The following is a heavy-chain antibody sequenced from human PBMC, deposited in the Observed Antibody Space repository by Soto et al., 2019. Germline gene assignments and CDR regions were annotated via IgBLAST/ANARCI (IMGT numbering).Heavy chain of an antibody. CDR2: IYYSGYT. J-gene: IGHJ4*02. Sequence: SETLSLTCTVSGGSISSSSYYWGWIRQPPGKGLEWIGSIYYSGYTYYNPSLKSRVTISVDTSKNQFSLKLSSVTAADTAVYYCARGGNIAARPPDYWGQGTLVTVSS. CDR1: GGSISSSSYY. D-gene: IGHD6-6*01. CDR3: ARGGNIAARPPDY. V-gene: IGHV4-39*01.